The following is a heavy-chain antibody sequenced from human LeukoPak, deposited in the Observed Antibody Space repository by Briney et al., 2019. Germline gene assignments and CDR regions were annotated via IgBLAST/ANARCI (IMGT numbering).Heavy chain of an antibody. V-gene: IGHV4-38-2*02. J-gene: IGHJ5*02. D-gene: IGHD6-13*01. Sequence: SETLSLTCTDSASSTSSTYYWAWIRQPPGKGLEWLGSFYGSANTYYNPSLKSRVTISLDTSKNRFSLKLSSVTAADTAVYYCARDSIAAAYNWFDPWGQGTLVTVSS. CDR3: ARDSIAAAYNWFDP. CDR2: FYGSANT. CDR1: ASSTSSTYY.